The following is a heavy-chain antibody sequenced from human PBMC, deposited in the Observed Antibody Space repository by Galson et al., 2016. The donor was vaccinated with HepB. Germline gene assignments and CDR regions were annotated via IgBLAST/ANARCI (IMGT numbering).Heavy chain of an antibody. CDR2: IYHSGNT. J-gene: IGHJ5*01. V-gene: IGHV4-4*02. D-gene: IGHD2-2*01. CDR1: GGPISSGNW. Sequence: ETLSLPCAVSGGPISSGNWWSWVRQTPGNGLEWIGEIYHSGNTNYNQSLKSRVTISIDESKNHFSLKLTSVTAADTAVYYCARGEYQLLYTWFDSWGQGILVTVSS. CDR3: ARGEYQLLYTWFDS.